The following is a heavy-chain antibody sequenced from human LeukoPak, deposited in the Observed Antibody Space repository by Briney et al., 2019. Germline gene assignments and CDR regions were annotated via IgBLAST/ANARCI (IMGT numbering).Heavy chain of an antibody. V-gene: IGHV1-18*01. Sequence: ASVKVSCKASGYTFTSYGISWVRQAPGQGLEWMGWISAYNGNTNYAQKLQGRVTMTTDTSTSTAYMELSSLRSEDTAVYYCATAAPLTRSPPGTWGQGTLVTVSS. CDR2: ISAYNGNT. CDR1: GYTFTSYG. CDR3: ATAAPLTRSPPGT. D-gene: IGHD4-23*01. J-gene: IGHJ5*02.